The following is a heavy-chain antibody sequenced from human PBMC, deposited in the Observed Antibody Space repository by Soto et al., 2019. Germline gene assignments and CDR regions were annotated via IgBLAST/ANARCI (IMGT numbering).Heavy chain of an antibody. CDR1: GYSFTSYW. Sequence: PGESLKISCKGSGYSFTSYWISWVRQMPGKGLEWMGRIDPSDSYTNYSPSFQGHVTISADKSISTAYLQWSSLKASDTAMYYCARLIAAAGTSKDAFDIWGQGTMVTVSS. J-gene: IGHJ3*02. D-gene: IGHD6-13*01. CDR2: IDPSDSYT. CDR3: ARLIAAAGTSKDAFDI. V-gene: IGHV5-10-1*01.